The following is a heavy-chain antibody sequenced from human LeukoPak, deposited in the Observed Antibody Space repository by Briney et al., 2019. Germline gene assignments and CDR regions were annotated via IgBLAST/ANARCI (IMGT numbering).Heavy chain of an antibody. CDR3: AKDTVRGVIMKVREFDY. D-gene: IGHD3-10*01. CDR2: ISGSGGST. CDR1: GFTFSSYA. J-gene: IGHJ4*02. Sequence: GGSLRLSCAASGFTFSSYAMSWVRQAPGKGLEWVSAISGSGGSTYYADSVKGRFTISRDNSKNTLYLQMNSLRAEDTAVYYCAKDTVRGVIMKVREFDYWGQGTLVTVSS. V-gene: IGHV3-23*01.